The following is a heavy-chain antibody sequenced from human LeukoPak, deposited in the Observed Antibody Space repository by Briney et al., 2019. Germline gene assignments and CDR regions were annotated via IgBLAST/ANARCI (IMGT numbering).Heavy chain of an antibody. J-gene: IGHJ4*02. CDR2: IYYSGST. V-gene: IGHV4-31*03. Sequence: EPSQTLSLTCTVSGASISSGGYYWSWIRQHPGKGLEWIGYIYYSGSTYYNPSLKSRVTISVDTSKNQFSLKLSSVTAADTAVYYCARTRGEAHDCYDSSGYSHYFDYWGQGTLVTVSS. CDR3: ARTRGEAHDCYDSSGYSHYFDY. CDR1: GASISSGGYY. D-gene: IGHD3-22*01.